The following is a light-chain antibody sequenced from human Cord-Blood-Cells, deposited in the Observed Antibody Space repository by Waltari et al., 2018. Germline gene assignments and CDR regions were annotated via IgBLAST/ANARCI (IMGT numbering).Light chain of an antibody. Sequence: QLVLTQSPSASASLGAPVKLTSTLSSGHSSYAIAWHQQQPEKGPRYLMTLNSDGSHSKGDGIPDRFSGSSSGAERYLTISSLQSDDEADYYCQTWGTGIHWVFGGGTKLTVL. CDR3: QTWGTGIHWV. V-gene: IGLV4-69*01. CDR1: SGHSSYA. CDR2: LNSDGSH. J-gene: IGLJ3*02.